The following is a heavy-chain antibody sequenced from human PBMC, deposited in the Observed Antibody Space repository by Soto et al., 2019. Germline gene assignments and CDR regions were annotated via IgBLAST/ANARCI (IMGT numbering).Heavy chain of an antibody. V-gene: IGHV1-18*01. CDR2: ISAHNGNT. J-gene: IGHJ4*02. CDR1: GYAFTTYG. CDR3: ARGRYGDY. D-gene: IGHD1-1*01. Sequence: QVHLVQSGAEVKKPGASVKGSCKGSGYAFTTYGITWVRQAPGQGLEWMGWISAHNGNTNYAQKLQGRVTVTRDTSTSTAYMELRSLRSEDTAVYYCARGRYGDYWGQGALVTVSS.